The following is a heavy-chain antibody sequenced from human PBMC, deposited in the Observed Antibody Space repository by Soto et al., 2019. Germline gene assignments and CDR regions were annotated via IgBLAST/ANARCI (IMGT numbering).Heavy chain of an antibody. CDR2: LYYSGST. CDR3: GRLAGLATISYYFDY. CDR1: GGSVSSSSYY. J-gene: IGHJ4*02. V-gene: IGHV4-39*01. Sequence: QLQLQESGPGLVKPSETLSLTCTVSGGSVSSSSYYWGWVRQPPGKGLEWIGSLYYSGSTSYNPSLESRVTLSVDKSKNQLSLKLMSLSAADTAVYSCGRLAGLATISYYFDYWGQGALVTVSS. D-gene: IGHD3-9*01.